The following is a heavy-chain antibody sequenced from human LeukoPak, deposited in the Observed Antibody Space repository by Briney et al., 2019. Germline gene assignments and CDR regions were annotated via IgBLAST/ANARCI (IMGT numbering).Heavy chain of an antibody. CDR1: GFTFTSYS. Sequence: GGSLRLSCEASGFTFTSYSMNWVRQAPGKGLEWVSYISSGGSTIYYADSVKGRFTISRDNAKNSLYLQMNSLRAEDTAVYYCATDYYMDVWGKGTTVTVSS. J-gene: IGHJ6*03. CDR2: ISSGGSTI. V-gene: IGHV3-48*04. CDR3: ATDYYMDV.